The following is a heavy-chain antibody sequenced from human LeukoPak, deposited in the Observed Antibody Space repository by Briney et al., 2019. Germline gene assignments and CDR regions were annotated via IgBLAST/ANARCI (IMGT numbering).Heavy chain of an antibody. D-gene: IGHD6-13*01. Sequence: PGGSLRLSCAASGFTFSSYGMHWVRQAPGKGLEWVAVIWYDGSNKYYADSVKGRFTISRDNSKNTLYLQMNSLRAEDTAVYYCARFLAAARKISSWYLDNGGQETLVTVSS. CDR1: GFTFSSYG. CDR2: IWYDGSNK. V-gene: IGHV3-33*01. J-gene: IGHJ4*02. CDR3: ARFLAAARKISSWYLDN.